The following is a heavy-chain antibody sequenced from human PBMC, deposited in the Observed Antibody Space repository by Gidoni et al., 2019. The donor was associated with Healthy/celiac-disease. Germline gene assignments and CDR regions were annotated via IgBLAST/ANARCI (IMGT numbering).Heavy chain of an antibody. Sequence: EVQLVESGGGLVPPGGSLILSFAASGFTFSSYDMHWVRQATGKGLEWVSAIGTDGDTYYPGSVKGRFTISRENAKNSLYLQMNSLRAGDTAVYYCARANWGYGMDVWGQGTTVTVSS. V-gene: IGHV3-13*01. CDR1: GFTFSSYD. CDR2: IGTDGDT. D-gene: IGHD7-27*01. CDR3: ARANWGYGMDV. J-gene: IGHJ6*02.